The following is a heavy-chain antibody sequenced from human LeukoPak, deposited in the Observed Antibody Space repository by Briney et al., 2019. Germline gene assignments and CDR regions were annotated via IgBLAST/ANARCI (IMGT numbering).Heavy chain of an antibody. D-gene: IGHD4-17*01. CDR1: GFTFSEYA. CDR3: GRDPNGDYVGAFEF. CDR2: SSSGGANT. V-gene: IGHV3-23*01. Sequence: GGSLRLSCAASGFTFSEYALVWVRQAPGKGLEWVSASSSGGANTLYADAVKGRFTISRDNSKNTLYLQMDSLRAADTAVYFCGRDPNGDYVGAFEFWGHGTMVTVSS. J-gene: IGHJ3*01.